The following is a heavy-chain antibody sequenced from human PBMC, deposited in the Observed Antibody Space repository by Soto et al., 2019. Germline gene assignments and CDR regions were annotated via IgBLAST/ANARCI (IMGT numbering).Heavy chain of an antibody. Sequence: QVQLLESGGGVVQPGRSLRLSCSPSGFTFSSFGMHWVRQAPGKGLEWVALISYDGGHQYYADSVKGRFTVARDSSKNMLYLQMNSLRADDTAVYYCAKGRVRGFGAFSDMDVWGQGTTVTVSS. J-gene: IGHJ6*02. CDR1: GFTFSSFG. CDR3: AKGRVRGFGAFSDMDV. CDR2: ISYDGGHQ. D-gene: IGHD3-10*01. V-gene: IGHV3-30*18.